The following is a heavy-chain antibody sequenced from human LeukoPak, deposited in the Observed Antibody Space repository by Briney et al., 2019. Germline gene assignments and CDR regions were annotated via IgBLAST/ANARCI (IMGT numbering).Heavy chain of an antibody. D-gene: IGHD2-2*01. CDR1: GGSISSSSYY. V-gene: IGHV4-39*01. CDR2: IYYSGST. J-gene: IGHJ5*02. Sequence: SSETLSLTCTVSGGSISSSSYYWGWIRQPPGKGLEWIGSIYYSGSTYYNPSLKSRVTISVDTSKNQFSLKLSSVTAADTAVYYCARHSRILFGPWGQGTLVTVSS. CDR3: ARHSRILFGP.